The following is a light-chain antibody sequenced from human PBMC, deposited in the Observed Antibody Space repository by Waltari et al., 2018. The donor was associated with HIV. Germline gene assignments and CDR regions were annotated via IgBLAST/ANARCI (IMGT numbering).Light chain of an antibody. J-gene: IGLJ2*01. CDR3: ATWDDSLSGVV. CDR2: RDN. Sequence: SVVTQPHSASRTPGQGLTISCSGRSSPLRSYSVFCYQQLPGPAPRFLIYRDNQRPSGVPDRFSGSKSGTSASLAISGLRSEDEGDYFCATWDDSLSGVVFGGGTKLNVL. V-gene: IGLV1-47*01. CDR1: SSPLRSYS.